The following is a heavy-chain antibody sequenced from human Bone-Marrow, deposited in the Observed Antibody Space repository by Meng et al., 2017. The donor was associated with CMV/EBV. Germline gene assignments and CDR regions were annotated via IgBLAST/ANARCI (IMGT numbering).Heavy chain of an antibody. CDR1: GFTFSDYY. J-gene: IGHJ3*02. CDR3: ARSTPDAFDI. V-gene: IGHV3-53*01. D-gene: IGHD2-15*01. Sequence: GGSLRLSCAASGFTFSDYYMSWVRQAPGKGLKWVSVIYTGGGTYYTDSVKGRFTISRDNSKDTLYLQMNSLRAEDTAVYYCARSTPDAFDIWGRGTMVTVSS. CDR2: IYTGGGT.